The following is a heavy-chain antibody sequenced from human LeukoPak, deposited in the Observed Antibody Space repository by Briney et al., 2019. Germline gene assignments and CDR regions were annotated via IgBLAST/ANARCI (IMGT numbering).Heavy chain of an antibody. CDR3: ARQIGFITMVRGVTAEYFQH. V-gene: IGHV4-39*01. CDR2: IYYSGST. CDR1: GGSISSSSYY. J-gene: IGHJ1*01. D-gene: IGHD3-10*01. Sequence: PSETLSLTRTVSGGSISSSSYYWGWIRQPPGKGLEWIGSIYYSGSTYYNPSLKSRVTISVDTSKNQFSLKLSSVTAADTAVYYCARQIGFITMVRGVTAEYFQHWGQGTLVTVSS.